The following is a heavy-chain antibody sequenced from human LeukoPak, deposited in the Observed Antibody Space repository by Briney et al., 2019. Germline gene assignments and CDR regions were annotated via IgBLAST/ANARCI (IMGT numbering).Heavy chain of an antibody. CDR1: GFIFDDYA. CDR3: AKYAYNWNAPDGFDM. Sequence: GRSLRLSCAASGFIFDDYAMHWVRQPPGKGLEWVSGISWNSGKIMYADSVKGRFTISRDNAKNTLYLQMNSLRAEDTAVYFCAKYAYNWNAPDGFDMWGQGTMVIVSS. J-gene: IGHJ3*02. CDR2: ISWNSGKI. D-gene: IGHD1-1*01. V-gene: IGHV3-9*01.